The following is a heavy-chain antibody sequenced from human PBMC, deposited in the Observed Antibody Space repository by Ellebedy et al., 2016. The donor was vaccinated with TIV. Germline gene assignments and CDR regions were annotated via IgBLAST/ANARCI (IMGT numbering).Heavy chain of an antibody. CDR3: ARAPGSGWYTPGFDH. Sequence: GGSLRLSCAASGFTVSSNYMSWVRQAPGKGLEWVAVISYAGSNKYYADSVKGRFTISRDNSKNTLYLQMNSLRVEDTAVYYCARAPGSGWYTPGFDHWGQGTLVTVSS. CDR2: ISYAGSNK. V-gene: IGHV3-30-3*01. J-gene: IGHJ4*02. D-gene: IGHD6-19*01. CDR1: GFTVSSNY.